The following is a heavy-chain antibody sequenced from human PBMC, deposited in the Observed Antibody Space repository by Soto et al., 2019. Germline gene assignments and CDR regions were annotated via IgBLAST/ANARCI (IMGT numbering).Heavy chain of an antibody. J-gene: IGHJ4*02. D-gene: IGHD5-12*01. CDR3: ARLGRWLQALDS. Sequence: QVQLQESGPGLVKPSETLSLTCTVSGGSISSYYWSWIRQPPGKGLEWVGYIYYSGSTTYNPSLKSRLTISVDTSKTQFSLKLRSVTAADTAVYYCARLGRWLQALDSWGQGTLVTVSS. V-gene: IGHV4-59*08. CDR1: GGSISSYY. CDR2: IYYSGST.